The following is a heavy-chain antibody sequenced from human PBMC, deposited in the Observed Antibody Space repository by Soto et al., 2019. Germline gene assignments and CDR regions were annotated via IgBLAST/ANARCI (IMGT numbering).Heavy chain of an antibody. D-gene: IGHD5-12*01. J-gene: IGHJ6*02. CDR1: RDTFTSYA. CDR3: ARDIVATIMTYYYYGMDV. Sequence: ASVKASCKASRDTFTSYAMHWVRQAPGQRLEWMGWINAGNGNTKYSQKFQGRVTITRDTSASTAYMELSSLRSEDTAVYYCARDIVATIMTYYYYGMDVWGQGTTVTVSS. V-gene: IGHV1-3*01. CDR2: INAGNGNT.